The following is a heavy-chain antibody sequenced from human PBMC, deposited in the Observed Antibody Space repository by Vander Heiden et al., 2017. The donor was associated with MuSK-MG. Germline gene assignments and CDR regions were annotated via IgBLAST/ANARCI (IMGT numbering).Heavy chain of an antibody. CDR2: ASDDVTKR. D-gene: IGHD6-13*01. V-gene: IGHV3-30-3*01. J-gene: IGHJ4*02. CDR1: GFTFSRYA. Sequence: QVQLVESGGGVVQPGRSLRLYCVASGFTFSRYAMLWVRQAPGKGLECVAVASDDVTKRDYTNSVKGRFTVSRDNSKNTLYLEMNSLRAEDTAVYYCARDWQLDYWGQGVLVTVSS. CDR3: ARDWQLDY.